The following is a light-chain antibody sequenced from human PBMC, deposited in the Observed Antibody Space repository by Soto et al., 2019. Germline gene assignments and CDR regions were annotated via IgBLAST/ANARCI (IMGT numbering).Light chain of an antibody. CDR3: STWDDRLTGWV. CDR1: GSNIGAGYA. Sequence: QSVLTQPPSVSGAPGQRVTLSCTGSGSNIGAGYAVHWYQHLPGTAPKLLIYVNTNRPSGVPDRFSGSKSGTSASLAISGLQSEDEADYYCSTWDDRLTGWVFGGGTKLTVL. V-gene: IGLV1-40*01. CDR2: VNT. J-gene: IGLJ3*02.